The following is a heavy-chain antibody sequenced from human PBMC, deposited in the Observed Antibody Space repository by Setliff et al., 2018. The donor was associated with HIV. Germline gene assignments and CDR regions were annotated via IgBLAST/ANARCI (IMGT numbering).Heavy chain of an antibody. D-gene: IGHD3-10*01. V-gene: IGHV4-61*09. CDR2: IHTIGNA. J-gene: IGHJ5*02. CDR1: GGSISSGTYF. CDR3: ARGRSALLWKNWFDP. Sequence: PSETLSLTCTVSGGSISSGTYFWSWVRQPAGKGLEWIGHIHTIGNANYNPSLDSRVTISVDTSKNQFPLKLSSVSAADTAVYYCARGRSALLWKNWFDPWGQGTLVTVSS.